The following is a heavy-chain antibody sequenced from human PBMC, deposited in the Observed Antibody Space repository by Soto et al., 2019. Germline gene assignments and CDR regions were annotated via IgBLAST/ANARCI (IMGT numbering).Heavy chain of an antibody. D-gene: IGHD3-3*01. J-gene: IGHJ3*01. Sequence: SETLSLTCTVSGGSISSYYWSWIRQPPGKGLEWIGYIYYSGSTNYNPSLKSRVTISVDTSKNQFSLKLSSVTAADTAVYYCARRRRRTIFGGGTFPDKHNDVLDFWGKGTMVP. CDR3: ARRRRRTIFGGGTFPDKHNDVLDF. V-gene: IGHV4-59*01. CDR2: IYYSGST. CDR1: GGSISSYY.